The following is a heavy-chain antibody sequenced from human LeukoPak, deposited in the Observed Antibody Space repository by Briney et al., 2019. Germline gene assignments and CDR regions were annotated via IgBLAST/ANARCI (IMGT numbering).Heavy chain of an antibody. J-gene: IGHJ4*02. CDR2: INPNSGGT. CDR3: ARESDPYCGGDCYSDY. V-gene: IGHV1-2*02. D-gene: IGHD2-21*02. CDR1: GYTFTGYY. Sequence: ASVKVSCKASGYTFTGYYMHWVRQAPGQGLEWMGWINPNSGGTNYAQKFQGRVTITRDTSISTAYMELSRLRSDDTAVYYCARESDPYCGGDCYSDYWGQGTLVTVSS.